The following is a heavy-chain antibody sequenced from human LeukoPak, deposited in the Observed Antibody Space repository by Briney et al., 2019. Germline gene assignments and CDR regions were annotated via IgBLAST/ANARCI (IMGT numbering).Heavy chain of an antibody. CDR1: GFTFSSYG. CDR2: ISYDGSNK. J-gene: IGHJ6*03. D-gene: IGHD1-26*01. Sequence: GRSLRLSCAASGFTFSSYGMHWVRQAPGKGLEWVAVISYDGSNKYYADTVKGRFTISRDNSKNTLYLQMNSLRAEDTAVYYCAKVGSSYYYYYYMDVWGKGTTVTVSS. V-gene: IGHV3-30*18. CDR3: AKVGSSYYYYYYMDV.